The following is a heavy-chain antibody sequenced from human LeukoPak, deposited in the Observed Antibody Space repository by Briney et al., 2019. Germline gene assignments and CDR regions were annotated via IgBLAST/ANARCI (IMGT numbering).Heavy chain of an antibody. Sequence: GGTLRLSCAASGFTFSRYGMSWVRQAPGKGLEWVSAISGSGGRTYYADSVKGRFTISRDNSKNTLYLQMNSLRAEDTAVYYCAKGHQVVDYWGQGTLVTVSS. CDR3: AKGHQVVDY. CDR2: ISGSGGRT. V-gene: IGHV3-23*01. D-gene: IGHD2-2*01. CDR1: GFTFSRYG. J-gene: IGHJ4*02.